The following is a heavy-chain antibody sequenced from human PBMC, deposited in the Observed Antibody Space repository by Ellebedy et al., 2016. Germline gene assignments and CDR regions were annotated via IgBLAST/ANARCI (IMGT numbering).Heavy chain of an antibody. CDR1: GGTFSSYA. Sequence: SVKVSXXASGGTFSSYAMHWVRQAPGQRLEWMGGIIPIFGTANYAQKFQGRVTITADESTSTAYMELSSLRSEDTAVYYCARAPLRFLEWLNWFDPWGQGTLVTVSS. CDR3: ARAPLRFLEWLNWFDP. D-gene: IGHD3-3*01. V-gene: IGHV1-69*13. J-gene: IGHJ5*02. CDR2: IIPIFGTA.